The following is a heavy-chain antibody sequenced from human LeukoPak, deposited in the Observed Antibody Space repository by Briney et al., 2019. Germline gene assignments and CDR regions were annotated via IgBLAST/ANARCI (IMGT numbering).Heavy chain of an antibody. CDR2: IIPIFGTA. CDR3: ASHAERTRDYYDSKHYYYYYMDV. CDR1: GGTFSSYA. V-gene: IGHV1-69*06. Sequence: GASVKVSCKASGGTFSSYAISWVRQAPGQGLEWMGGIIPIFGTANYAQKFQGRVTITADKSTSTAYMELSSLRSEDTAVYYCASHAERTRDYYDSKHYYYYYMDVWGKGTTVTVSS. D-gene: IGHD3-22*01. J-gene: IGHJ6*03.